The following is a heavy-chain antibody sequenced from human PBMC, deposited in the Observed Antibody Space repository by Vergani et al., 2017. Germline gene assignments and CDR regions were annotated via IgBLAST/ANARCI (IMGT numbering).Heavy chain of an antibody. J-gene: IGHJ4*02. CDR1: GYSFTSYW. D-gene: IGHD3-22*01. CDR3: ARHRGDYYDSSVPYXFDY. CDR2: IYPGDSDT. Sequence: EVQLVQSGAEVKKPGESLKISCKGSGYSFTSYWIGWVRQMPGKGLEWMGIIYPGDSDTRYSPSFQGQVTISADKSISTAYLQWSSLKASDTAMYYCARHRGDYYDSSVPYXFDYWGQGTLVTVSS. V-gene: IGHV5-51*01.